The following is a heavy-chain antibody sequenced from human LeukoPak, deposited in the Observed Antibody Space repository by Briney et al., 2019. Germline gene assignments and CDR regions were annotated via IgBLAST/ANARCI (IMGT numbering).Heavy chain of an antibody. CDR1: GGSISSSSYY. CDR2: IKPDGSET. V-gene: IGHV3-7*01. J-gene: IGHJ4*02. CDR3: ARDRGYASFDY. D-gene: IGHD3-16*01. Sequence: ETLSLTCTVSGGSISSSSYYWGWIRQPPGKGLEWVASIKPDGSETNSVDSVKGRFTISRDNGKNSLYLQMNSLRAEDTAVYYCARDRGYASFDYWGQGTLVTVSS.